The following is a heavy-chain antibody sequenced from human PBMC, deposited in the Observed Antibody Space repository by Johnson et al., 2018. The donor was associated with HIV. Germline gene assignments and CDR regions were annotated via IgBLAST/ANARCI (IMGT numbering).Heavy chain of an antibody. J-gene: IGHJ3*02. CDR3: AKSNASAEARYQPHDACDI. CDR2: ISWNSGST. Sequence: VQLVESGGGLVQPGRSLRLSCAASGFTFDDYAMHWVRQAPGKGLEWVSGISWNSGSTGYAYSVKVRFTISRDNAKNKLYLQMNSLRAEDTAVYYCAKSNASAEARYQPHDACDIWGQGTMVTVSS. D-gene: IGHD3-16*02. CDR1: GFTFDDYA. V-gene: IGHV3-9*01.